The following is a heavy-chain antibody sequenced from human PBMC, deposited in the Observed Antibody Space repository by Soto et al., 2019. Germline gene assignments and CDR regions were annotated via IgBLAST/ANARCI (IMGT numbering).Heavy chain of an antibody. Sequence: SDTPSLTFTVSGGSISSSTYYWSGILQPPGKGLEWIGSLDYGGSTFYNPSLKSRLTISIDTSKNRFSLRLSSVTAADTAVYFCARRLRYGSGSYQCDHWGQGTLVTVSS. J-gene: IGHJ5*02. D-gene: IGHD3-10*01. CDR1: GGSISSSTYY. V-gene: IGHV4-39*01. CDR2: LDYGGST. CDR3: ARRLRYGSGSYQCDH.